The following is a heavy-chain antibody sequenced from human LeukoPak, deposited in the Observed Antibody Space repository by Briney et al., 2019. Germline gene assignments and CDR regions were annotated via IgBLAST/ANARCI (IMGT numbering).Heavy chain of an antibody. J-gene: IGHJ4*02. Sequence: GGSLRLSCAASGFTFSSYAMHWVRQAPGKGLEWVAVISYDGSNKYYADSVKGRFTISRDNSKNTLYLQMNSLRAEDTAGYYCARGPPMVRGVKFDYWGQGTLVTVSS. CDR3: ARGPPMVRGVKFDY. CDR1: GFTFSSYA. CDR2: ISYDGSNK. V-gene: IGHV3-30*04. D-gene: IGHD3-10*01.